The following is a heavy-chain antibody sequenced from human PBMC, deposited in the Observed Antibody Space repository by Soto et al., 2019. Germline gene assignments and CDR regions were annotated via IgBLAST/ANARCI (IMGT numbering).Heavy chain of an antibody. J-gene: IGHJ5*02. CDR1: GFTFSDYY. CDR3: ARVVVRPQWFDP. Sequence: GGSLRLSCAASGFTFSDYYMSWIRQAPGKGLEWVSYISSSGSTIYYADSVKGRFTISRDNAKNSLYLQMNSLGAEDTAVYYCARVVVRPQWFDPWGQGTLVTVSS. D-gene: IGHD3-22*01. CDR2: ISSSGSTI. V-gene: IGHV3-11*01.